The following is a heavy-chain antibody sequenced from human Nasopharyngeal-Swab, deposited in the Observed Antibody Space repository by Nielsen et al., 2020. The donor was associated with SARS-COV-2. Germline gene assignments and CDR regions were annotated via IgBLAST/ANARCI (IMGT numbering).Heavy chain of an antibody. Sequence: WIRQPPGKGLEWIGYIYYSGSTSYNPSLKSRVTISVDTSKNQFSLKLSSVTAADTAVYYCASTDCSGGSCYSHYYYYMDVWGKGTTVTVSS. CDR2: IYYSGST. CDR3: ASTDCSGGSCYSHYYYYMDV. D-gene: IGHD2-15*01. J-gene: IGHJ6*03. V-gene: IGHV4-59*01.